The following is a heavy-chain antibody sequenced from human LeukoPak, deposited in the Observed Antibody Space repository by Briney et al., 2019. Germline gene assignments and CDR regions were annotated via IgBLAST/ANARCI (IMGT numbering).Heavy chain of an antibody. CDR3: ARVDGAIDAFDI. Sequence: SETLSLTCAVSGASISSSNYYWGWVRPSPGKGLEWIGNIYSSGNTNYNPSLKSRVTISVDTTKNQYSLMLSSVTAADTAVYYCARVDGAIDAFDIWGQGTMVTVSS. CDR2: IYSSGNT. CDR1: GASISSSNYY. D-gene: IGHD5-24*01. V-gene: IGHV4-39*07. J-gene: IGHJ3*02.